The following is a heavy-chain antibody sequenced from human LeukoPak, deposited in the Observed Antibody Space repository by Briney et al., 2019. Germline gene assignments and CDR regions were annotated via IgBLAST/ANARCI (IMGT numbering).Heavy chain of an antibody. V-gene: IGHV3-23*01. J-gene: IGHJ4*02. CDR2: ISGSGGST. D-gene: IGHD6-19*01. Sequence: GGSLRLSCAASGFTFGSYAMSWVRQAPGKGLEWVSAISGSGGSTYYADSVKGRSTISRDNSKNTLYLQMNSLRAEDTAVYYCAKTRIAVAGPYYFDYWGQGTLVTVSS. CDR1: GFTFGSYA. CDR3: AKTRIAVAGPYYFDY.